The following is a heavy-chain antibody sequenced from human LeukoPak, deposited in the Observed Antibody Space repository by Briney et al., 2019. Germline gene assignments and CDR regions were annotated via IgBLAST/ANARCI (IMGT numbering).Heavy chain of an antibody. CDR3: ARIVGATHLDY. CDR2: TYYRSKWYN. J-gene: IGHJ4*02. D-gene: IGHD1-26*01. Sequence: SQTLSLTCAISGDSVSSNIVTWNWIRQSPSRGLEWLGRTYYRSKWYNDYAVPVKSRITINPDTSKNQFSLQLNSVTPEDTAVYYCARIVGATHLDYWGQGTLVTVSS. V-gene: IGHV6-1*01. CDR1: GDSVSSNIVT.